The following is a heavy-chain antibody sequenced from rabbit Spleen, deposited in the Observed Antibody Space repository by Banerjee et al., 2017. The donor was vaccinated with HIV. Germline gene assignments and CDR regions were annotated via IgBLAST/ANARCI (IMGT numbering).Heavy chain of an antibody. V-gene: IGHV1S40*01. J-gene: IGHJ4*01. CDR3: ARGSATMTMVISGYYFNL. CDR2: IDSGSSGFT. CDR1: GVSFSISSY. Sequence: QSLEESGGDLVKPGASLTLTCTASGVSFSISSYMCWVRQAPGKGLEWIACIDSGSSGFTYYASWAKGRFTISKTSSTTVTLQMTRLTAADTATYFCARGSATMTMVISGYYFNLWGPGTLVTVS. D-gene: IGHD2-1*01.